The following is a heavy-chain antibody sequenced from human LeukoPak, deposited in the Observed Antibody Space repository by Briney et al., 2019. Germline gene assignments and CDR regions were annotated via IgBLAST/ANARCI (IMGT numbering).Heavy chain of an antibody. CDR3: ARDFTTVTTEGVGYYYGMDV. Sequence: ASVKVSCKASGYTFTSYYMHWVRQAPGQGLEWMGIVNPSGGSTSYAQKFQGRVTMTRDTSTSTVYMELSSLRSEDTAVYHCARDFTTVTTEGVGYYYGMDVWGQGTTVTVSS. J-gene: IGHJ6*02. CDR2: VNPSGGST. CDR1: GYTFTSYY. D-gene: IGHD4-17*01. V-gene: IGHV1-46*01.